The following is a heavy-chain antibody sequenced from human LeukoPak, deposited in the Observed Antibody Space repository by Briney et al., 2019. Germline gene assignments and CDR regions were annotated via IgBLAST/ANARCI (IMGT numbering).Heavy chain of an antibody. CDR3: ARVGVSGYDPDY. J-gene: IGHJ4*02. CDR2: IIPILGIA. Sequence: SVKVSCKASGGTFSSYAISWVRQAPGQGLEWMGRIIPILGIANYAQKFQGRVTITADKSTSTAYMELSSLRSEDTAVYYCARVGVSGYDPDYWGQGTLVTVSS. D-gene: IGHD5-12*01. V-gene: IGHV1-69*04. CDR1: GGTFSSYA.